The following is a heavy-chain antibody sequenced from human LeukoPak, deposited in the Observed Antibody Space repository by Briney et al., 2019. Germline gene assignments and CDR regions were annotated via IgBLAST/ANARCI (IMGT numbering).Heavy chain of an antibody. CDR2: INLSGGNT. V-gene: IGHV1-46*01. CDR1: GYTFTSYY. Sequence: ASVKVSCKASGYTFTSYYMHWVRQAPGQGLEWMGIINLSGGNTNYAQKFQGRVTMTRDTSTSTVYMELSSLRSEDTAMYYCARGAPGGYFDYWGQGTLVTVSS. CDR3: ARGAPGGYFDY. J-gene: IGHJ4*02. D-gene: IGHD6-13*01.